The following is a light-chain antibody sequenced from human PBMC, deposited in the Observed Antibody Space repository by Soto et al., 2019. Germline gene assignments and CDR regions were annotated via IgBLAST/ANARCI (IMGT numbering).Light chain of an antibody. CDR1: QSVSSN. CDR3: QKYNNWPPGT. J-gene: IGKJ1*01. Sequence: EIVMAQSPATLSVSPGERATLSCRASQSVSSNLAWYQQKPGQAPRLLIYGASNRATGIPDRFSGSGSGTEFTLTISSLQSEDFAVYYCQKYNNWPPGTVGQGAKVDIK. CDR2: GAS. V-gene: IGKV3-15*01.